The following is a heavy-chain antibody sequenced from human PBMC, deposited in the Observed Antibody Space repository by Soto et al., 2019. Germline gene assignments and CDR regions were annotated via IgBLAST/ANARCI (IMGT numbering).Heavy chain of an antibody. D-gene: IGHD3-10*01. J-gene: IGHJ5*02. CDR1: GGSIRSSSYY. V-gene: IGHV4-39*01. Sequence: QLQLQESGPGLVKPSETLSLTCTVSGGSIRSSSYYWGWIRQPPGKGLEWVGSIYYSGSTYYNPSLTSRAGINVDTSKNQSSLKLSAVTGADTAVYYGATLWIGEGNLWGQGTLVTVSS. CDR2: IYYSGST. CDR3: ATLWIGEGNL.